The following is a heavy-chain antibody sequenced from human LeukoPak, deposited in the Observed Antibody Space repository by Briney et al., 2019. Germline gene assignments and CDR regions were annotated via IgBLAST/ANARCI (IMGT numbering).Heavy chain of an antibody. D-gene: IGHD2-21*02. CDR1: GGTFSSYA. J-gene: IGHJ6*02. CDR3: ARDLAYCGGDCYSSVDYYYGMDV. V-gene: IGHV1-69*04. CDR2: IIPILGIA. Sequence: GASVKVSCKASGGTFSSYAISWVRQAPGQGLEWMGRIIPILGIANYAQKFQGRVTITADKSTSTAYMELSSLRSEDTAVYYCARDLAYCGGDCYSSVDYYYGMDVWGQGTTVTVSS.